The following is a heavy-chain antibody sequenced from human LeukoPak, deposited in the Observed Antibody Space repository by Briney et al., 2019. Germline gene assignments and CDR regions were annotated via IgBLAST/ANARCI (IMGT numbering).Heavy chain of an antibody. CDR1: GGSISSGGYY. Sequence: SQTLSLTCTVSGGSISSGGYYWSWIRQHPGKGLEWIGYIYYSGSTYYNPSLKSRVTISVDTSKNQFSLKLSSVTAADTAVYYCASGYGSGSYPPQYNWFDPWGQGTLVTVSS. D-gene: IGHD3-10*01. CDR2: IYYSGST. V-gene: IGHV4-31*03. CDR3: ASGYGSGSYPPQYNWFDP. J-gene: IGHJ5*02.